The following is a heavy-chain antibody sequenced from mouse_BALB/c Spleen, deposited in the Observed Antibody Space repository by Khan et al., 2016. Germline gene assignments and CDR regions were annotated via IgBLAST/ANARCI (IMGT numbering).Heavy chain of an antibody. V-gene: IGHV1-54*01. J-gene: IGHJ3*01. D-gene: IGHD1-1*01. CDR3: ASQYGSSYVGFAY. CDR2: INPGSGST. Sequence: QVQLQQSGADLVRPGTSVKVSCKASGYAFTNVYIDWMKQRPGQGLDWIGGINPGSGSTNYNEKFKGKATLTADTSSSTAYMQLSSLTSDDSAVYFCASQYGSSYVGFAYWGQGTLVPVSA. CDR1: GYAFTNVY.